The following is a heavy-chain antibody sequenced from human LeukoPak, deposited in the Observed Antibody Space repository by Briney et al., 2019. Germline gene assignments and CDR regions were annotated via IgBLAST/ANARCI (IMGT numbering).Heavy chain of an antibody. V-gene: IGHV3-21*01. CDR1: GFTFCSYS. Sequence: GGSLRLSCAASGFTFCSYSMNWVRQAPGKGLEWVSSISSSSSYIYYTDSVKGRFTISRDNAKNSLYLQMDSLRAEDTAVYYCATNGPGIAVAGYVDYWGQGTLVTVSS. CDR3: ATNGPGIAVAGYVDY. J-gene: IGHJ4*03. D-gene: IGHD6-19*01. CDR2: ISSSSSYI.